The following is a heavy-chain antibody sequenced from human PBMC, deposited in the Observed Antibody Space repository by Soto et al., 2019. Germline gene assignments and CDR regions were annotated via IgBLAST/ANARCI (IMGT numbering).Heavy chain of an antibody. D-gene: IGHD6-13*01. CDR3: AIRGGVAAAIWGY. CDR2: IYYSGST. CDR1: GGSMSSSSYY. Sequence: QLQLQESGPGLVKPSETLSLTCTVSGGSMSSSSYYWAWICQPPGKGLEWIGGIYYSGSTYYNPSRKSRVTIAVDTSKNQFSLKLSSVPAADTAVYYCAIRGGVAAAIWGYWGQGTLVTVSS. J-gene: IGHJ4*02. V-gene: IGHV4-39*01.